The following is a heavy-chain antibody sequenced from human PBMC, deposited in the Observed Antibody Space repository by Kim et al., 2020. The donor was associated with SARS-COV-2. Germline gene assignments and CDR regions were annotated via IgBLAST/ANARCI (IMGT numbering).Heavy chain of an antibody. Sequence: WGSLRLSCAASGFTFSSYSMNWVRQAPGKGLEWVSSISSSSSYIYYADSVKGRFTITRDNAKNSLYLQMNSLSAEDTAVYYCASTRGRDYGDYTFDYWG. J-gene: IGHJ4*01. V-gene: IGHV3-21*04. CDR3: ASTRGRDYGDYTFDY. CDR1: GFTFSSYS. CDR2: ISSSSSYI. D-gene: IGHD4-17*01.